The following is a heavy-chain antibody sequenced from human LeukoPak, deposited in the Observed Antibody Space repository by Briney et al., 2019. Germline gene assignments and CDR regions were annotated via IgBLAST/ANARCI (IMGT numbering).Heavy chain of an antibody. V-gene: IGHV1-69*13. CDR2: ISPIFGTA. Sequence: SLNVSCKASGCTFSSYAIRWVRQDPGQGLEWMGGISPIFGTANYAQKFQGRVTITADESTSTAYMELSSLRSEDTAVYYCARGEYCSSTSCYSFDYWGQGTLVTVSS. D-gene: IGHD2-2*02. CDR3: ARGEYCSSTSCYSFDY. CDR1: GCTFSSYA. J-gene: IGHJ4*02.